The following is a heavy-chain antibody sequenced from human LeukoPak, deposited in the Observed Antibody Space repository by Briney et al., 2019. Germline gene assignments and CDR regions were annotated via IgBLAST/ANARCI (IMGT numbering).Heavy chain of an antibody. CDR3: ARSLDNYYDSSGPAGWFDP. D-gene: IGHD3-22*01. CDR1: GYTFTSYW. J-gene: IGHJ5*02. Sequence: ASVKVSCKASGYTFTSYWIGWVRQMPGKGLEWMGIIYPGDSDTRYSPSFQGQVTISADKSISTAYLQWSSLKASDTAMYYCARSLDNYYDSSGPAGWFDPWGQGTLVTVSS. CDR2: IYPGDSDT. V-gene: IGHV5-51*01.